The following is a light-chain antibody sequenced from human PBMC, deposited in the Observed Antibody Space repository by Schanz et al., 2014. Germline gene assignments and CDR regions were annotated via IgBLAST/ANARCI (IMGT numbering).Light chain of an antibody. CDR1: NIGNKS. J-gene: IGLJ3*02. V-gene: IGLV3-21*02. CDR2: DDS. CDR3: QAWDSSTNWV. Sequence: SYELTQPPSVSVAPGQTATISCGGDNIGNKSVHWYQQRPGQAPVLVVYDDSDRPSAIPERFSGSNSGNTATLTISGTQAMDEADYYCQAWDSSTNWVFGGGTKLTVL.